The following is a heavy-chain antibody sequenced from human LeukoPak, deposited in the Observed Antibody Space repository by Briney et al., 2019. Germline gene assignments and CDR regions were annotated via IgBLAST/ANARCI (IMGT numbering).Heavy chain of an antibody. J-gene: IGHJ3*02. CDR2: IYYSGST. CDR3: ARYCYTVGLDYYCDAFDI. Sequence: SETLSLTCTVSGGSISSHYWSWIRQPPGKGLEWIGYIYYSGSTNYNPSLKSRVTISVDTSKNQFSLKLSSVTAADTAVYYCARYCYTVGLDYYCDAFDIWGQGTMVTVSS. D-gene: IGHD2-2*02. V-gene: IGHV4-59*11. CDR1: GGSISSHY.